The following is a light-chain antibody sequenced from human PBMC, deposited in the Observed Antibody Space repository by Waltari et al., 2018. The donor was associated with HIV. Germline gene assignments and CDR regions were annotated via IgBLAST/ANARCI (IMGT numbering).Light chain of an antibody. J-gene: IGLJ1*01. CDR1: XSXVAXYNX. V-gene: IGLV2-23*02. CDR3: XSXXSXSTXV. CDR2: EVS. Sequence: QSALTQPASVSGSPGQSITXXCXXTXSXVAXYNXVSWYXHXPGXPPKLMIYEVSNRSSGVSDRFSXPKXGNXASXTIXGLXXEXEXDYYCXSXXSXSTXVFGTGTKVXVL.